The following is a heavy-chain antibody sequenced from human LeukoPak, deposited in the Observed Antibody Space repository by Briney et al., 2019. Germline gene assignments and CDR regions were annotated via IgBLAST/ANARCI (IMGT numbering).Heavy chain of an antibody. V-gene: IGHV3-23*01. D-gene: IGHD3-10*01. CDR3: AKDNYYYDTFDI. CDR2: ISGSGGST. J-gene: IGHJ3*02. CDR1: GFTFSSYA. Sequence: GGSLRLSCAASGFTFSSYAMSWVRQAPGKGLEWVSAISGSGGSTYSADSVKGRFTISRDNSKNTLCLQMNSLRAEDTAVYYCAKDNYYYDTFDIWGQGTMVTVSS.